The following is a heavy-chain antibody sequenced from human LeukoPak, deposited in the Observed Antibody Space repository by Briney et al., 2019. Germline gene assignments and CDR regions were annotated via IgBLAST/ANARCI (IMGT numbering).Heavy chain of an antibody. D-gene: IGHD4-23*01. CDR1: GFTFSSYS. Sequence: PGGSLRLSCAASGFTFSSYSMNWVRQAPGKGLEWVSSISSSSYIYYADSVKGRFTISRDNAKNSLYLQMNSLRAEDTAVYYCARDFGRWFLDYWGQGTLVTVSS. J-gene: IGHJ4*02. CDR3: ARDFGRWFLDY. V-gene: IGHV3-21*01. CDR2: ISSSSYI.